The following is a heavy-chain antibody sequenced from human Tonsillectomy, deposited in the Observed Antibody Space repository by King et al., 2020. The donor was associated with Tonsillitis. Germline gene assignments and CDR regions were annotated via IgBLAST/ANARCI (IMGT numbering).Heavy chain of an antibody. CDR1: GFTFSGFG. J-gene: IGHJ6*02. V-gene: IGHV3-33*01. CDR2: IWYDGSNK. Sequence: VQLVEFGGGVVQTGRSLRLSCAASGFTFSGFGMHWVRQAPGKGLEWVAVIWYDGSNKYYADYVKGRFTLSRDNSKNKLYLQMNSLMVEDTAVYYCARAPPAAPRSFYYYGMDVWGQGTTVTVSS. D-gene: IGHD2-2*01. CDR3: ARAPPAAPRSFYYYGMDV.